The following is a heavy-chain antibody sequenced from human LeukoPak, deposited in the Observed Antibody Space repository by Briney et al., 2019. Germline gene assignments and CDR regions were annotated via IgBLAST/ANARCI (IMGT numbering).Heavy chain of an antibody. CDR2: ITGSGGGGST. CDR3: AKGSSSAGLFDY. V-gene: IGHV3-23*01. D-gene: IGHD6-6*01. J-gene: IGHJ4*02. CDR1: GLTFSPFG. Sequence: GGSLRLSCAASGLTFSPFGMNWVRQAPGKGLEWVSVITGSGGGGSTFYADSVKGRFTISRDNSKNTLYLQMNSLRGEDTAVYYCAKGSSSAGLFDYWGQGTLVTV.